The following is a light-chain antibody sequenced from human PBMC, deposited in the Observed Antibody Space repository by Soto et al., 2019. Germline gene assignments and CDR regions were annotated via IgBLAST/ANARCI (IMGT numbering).Light chain of an antibody. V-gene: IGKV3-11*01. CDR2: DAS. J-gene: IGKJ5*01. CDR1: QSVSSY. Sequence: EILLTQSPATLSLSPVEIATLSFRASQSVSSYLAWYQQKPGQAPRLLIYDASNRATGIPARFSGSGSGTDFTLTISSLEPEDFAVYYCQQRSNWPITFGQGTRLEVK. CDR3: QQRSNWPIT.